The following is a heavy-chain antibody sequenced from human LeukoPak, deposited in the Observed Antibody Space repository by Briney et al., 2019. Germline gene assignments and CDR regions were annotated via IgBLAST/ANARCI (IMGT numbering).Heavy chain of an antibody. V-gene: IGHV3-74*01. CDR1: GFTFSSSW. Sequence: GGSLRLSCAASGFTFSSSWIHWVRQAPGKGLVWVSRINGDGSGTGYADSVKGRFTISRDNSKNTLYLQMNSLRAEDTAVYCCARGLAAAGLYFDYWGQGTLVTVSS. D-gene: IGHD6-13*01. CDR2: INGDGSGT. CDR3: ARGLAAAGLYFDY. J-gene: IGHJ4*02.